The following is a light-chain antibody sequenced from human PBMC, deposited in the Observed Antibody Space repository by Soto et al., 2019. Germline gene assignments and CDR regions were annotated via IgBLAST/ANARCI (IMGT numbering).Light chain of an antibody. CDR2: DND. V-gene: IGLV1-44*01. Sequence: QSALTQPPSASGTPGQRVTISASGSSSNIGSNTVSWYQQVPGTAPKLLIYDNDERPSGVPGRFSGSKSGTSASLAISGLXSEDEADYYCATWDDSRNGYLFGPGTKVTVL. J-gene: IGLJ1*01. CDR1: SSNIGSNT. CDR3: ATWDDSRNGYL.